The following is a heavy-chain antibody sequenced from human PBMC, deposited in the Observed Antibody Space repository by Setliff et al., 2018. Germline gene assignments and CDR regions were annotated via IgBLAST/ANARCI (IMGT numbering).Heavy chain of an antibody. D-gene: IGHD7-27*01. CDR2: TNPSSGNT. CDR1: GYTFTSYD. Sequence: ASVKVSCKASGYTFTSYDINWVRQATGQGLEWMGWTNPSSGNTGYAQKFQGRVTITRNTSISTAYMELSSLRSEDTAVYYCARGLGSYYYYYMDVWGKGTTVTVSS. V-gene: IGHV1-8*03. CDR3: ARGLGSYYYYYMDV. J-gene: IGHJ6*03.